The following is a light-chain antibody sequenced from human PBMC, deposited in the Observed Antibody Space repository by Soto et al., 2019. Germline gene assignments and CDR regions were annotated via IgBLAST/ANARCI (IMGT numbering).Light chain of an antibody. CDR2: GAS. CDR1: QSVSNN. V-gene: IGKV3-11*01. J-gene: IGKJ2*02. Sequence: EIVLTKYPATLSLSPGERATLSCRASQSVSNNLAWYQQKLGQAPRLLIYGASTRATGVGARFTGSGSATDFSLTITSLEPEDFAVYFCQQRGKWPSTFGPGTKVDI. CDR3: QQRGKWPST.